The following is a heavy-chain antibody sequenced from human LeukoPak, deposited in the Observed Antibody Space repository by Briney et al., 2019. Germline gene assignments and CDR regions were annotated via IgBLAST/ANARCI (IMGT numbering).Heavy chain of an antibody. D-gene: IGHD3-22*01. CDR3: ARGMYYYDGSGDY. CDR1: TGPIRGYH. V-gene: IGHV4-59*08. Sequence: SDPLSLTCTVSTGPIRGYHWRWIRHPTGKGLEWIGYIYYSGSTNYNPSLKSRATISINTSKNQFSLNLTSVTAADTAVYYCARGMYYYDGSGDYWGQGTLVTVSS. J-gene: IGHJ4*02. CDR2: IYYSGST.